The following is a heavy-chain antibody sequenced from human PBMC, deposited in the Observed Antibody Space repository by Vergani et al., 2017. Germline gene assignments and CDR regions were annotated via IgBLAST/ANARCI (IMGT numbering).Heavy chain of an antibody. CDR1: GFTFSSYA. J-gene: IGHJ5*02. D-gene: IGHD6-13*01. CDR3: AKEDMSAAAGGYNWFDP. Sequence: EVQLLESGGGLVQPGGSLRLSCAASGFTFSSYAMSWVRQAPGKGLEWVSAISGSGGSPYYADSVQGRFTIARDNSKNTRYLQMNSLRAEDTAVYYCAKEDMSAAAGGYNWFDPWGQGTLVTVSS. V-gene: IGHV3-23*01. CDR2: ISGSGGSP.